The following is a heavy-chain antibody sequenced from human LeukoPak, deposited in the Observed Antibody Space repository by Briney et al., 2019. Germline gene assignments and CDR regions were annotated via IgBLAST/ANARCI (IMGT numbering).Heavy chain of an antibody. CDR3: AADSQKTEVPATDH. D-gene: IGHD1-1*01. Sequence: ASVKVSCKVSGYSLIDLSMYWVRQAPGKGLEWMGGFDPDDGETTYAQRFKGRVTMTEDTSTDTAYMELSNLRPDDTAVYYCAADSQKTEVPATDHWGQGTLVTVSS. CDR1: GYSLIDLS. CDR2: FDPDDGET. J-gene: IGHJ4*02. V-gene: IGHV1-24*01.